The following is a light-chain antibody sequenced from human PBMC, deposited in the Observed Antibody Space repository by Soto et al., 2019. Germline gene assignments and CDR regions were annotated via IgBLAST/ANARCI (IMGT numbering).Light chain of an antibody. CDR1: SGRSSYI. CDR2: LEGSGSY. CDR3: ETWDSNIHWV. V-gene: IGLV4-60*02. Sequence: QSVLTQSSSASASLGSSVKLTCTLSSGRSSYIIAWHQQQPGKAPRYLMKLEGSGSYNKGSGVPDRFSGSSSGADRYLTISNLQFEDEADYYCETWDSNIHWVFGGGTKLTVL. J-gene: IGLJ3*02.